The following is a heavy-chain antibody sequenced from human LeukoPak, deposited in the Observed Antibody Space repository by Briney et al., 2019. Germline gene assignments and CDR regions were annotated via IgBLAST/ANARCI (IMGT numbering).Heavy chain of an antibody. V-gene: IGHV5-51*01. CDR1: GYSFTSYW. CDR3: ARQQYSSSWYY. Sequence: PGESLKISCKGSGYSFTSYWIGWVRQMPGKGLEWMGIIYPADSDTRYSPSFQGQVTISADKSINTAYLQWSSLKASDTAIYYCARQQYSSSWYYWGQGTLVTVSS. D-gene: IGHD6-13*01. J-gene: IGHJ4*02. CDR2: IYPADSDT.